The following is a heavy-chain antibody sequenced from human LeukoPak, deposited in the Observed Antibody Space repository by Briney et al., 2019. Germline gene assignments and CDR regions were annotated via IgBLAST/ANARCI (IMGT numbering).Heavy chain of an antibody. CDR2: MSSSDDGR. V-gene: IGHV3-23*01. CDR1: GFTFSSYA. J-gene: IGHJ4*02. CDR3: XXXXXXXXXXXXCXXXDY. Sequence: CXASGFTFSSYAMSWVRQAPGKGLEWVSAMSSSDDGRYYAASVRGRFTISRDTSRSTLYLQMNSLRAEDAAVYYXXXXXXXXXXXXXCXXXDYWGQXTXVTVSS.